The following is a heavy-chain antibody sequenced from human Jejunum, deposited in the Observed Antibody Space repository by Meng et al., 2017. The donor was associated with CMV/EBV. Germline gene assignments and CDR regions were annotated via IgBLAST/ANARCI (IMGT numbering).Heavy chain of an antibody. CDR3: GPTTVITLNSYGMDV. CDR1: GITFETYA. Sequence: GITFETYAMSWFRQAPGKGLEWVSLISAIAGSTYYADSVKGRFTISRDNSKNTLYLQMNSLRAEDTATYHCGPTTVITLNSYGMDVWGQGTTVTVSS. V-gene: IGHV3-23*01. J-gene: IGHJ6*02. CDR2: ISAIAGST. D-gene: IGHD4-11*01.